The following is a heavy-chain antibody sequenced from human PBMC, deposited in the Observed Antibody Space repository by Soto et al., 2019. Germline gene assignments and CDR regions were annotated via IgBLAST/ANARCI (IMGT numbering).Heavy chain of an antibody. CDR2: IIPICGTA. J-gene: IGHJ6*02. Sequence: QVQLVQSGAEVKKPGSSVKVSCKASGGTFSSYAISWVRQAPGQGLEWMGGIIPICGTANYAQQFQGRVTIPADESTSTGYMELSSLRSDDTAVYYCGSQMGVTGTYEHDSGMDVWGQGTKVTVS. CDR3: GSQMGVTGTYEHDSGMDV. CDR1: GGTFSSYA. V-gene: IGHV1-69*12. D-gene: IGHD1-7*01.